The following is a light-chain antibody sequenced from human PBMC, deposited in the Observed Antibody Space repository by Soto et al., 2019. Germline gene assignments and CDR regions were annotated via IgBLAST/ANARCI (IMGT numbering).Light chain of an antibody. CDR3: QQRVT. CDR1: QRVSSY. Sequence: PGERATLSCRASQRVSSYLAWYQQKPGQAPRLLIYDTSNRATGIPARFSGSGSGTDFTLTISSLEPDDFAVYYCQQRVTFGGGTKVEIK. J-gene: IGKJ4*01. V-gene: IGKV3-11*01. CDR2: DTS.